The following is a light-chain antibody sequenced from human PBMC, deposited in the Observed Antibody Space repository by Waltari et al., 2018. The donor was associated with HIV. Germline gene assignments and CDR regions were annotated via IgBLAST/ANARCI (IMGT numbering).Light chain of an antibody. CDR1: SSNVGKNY. Sequence: QSGLSQPPSTSRPPGQRVVISCSGRSSNVGKNYVSWFQQVSGAAPRLLIYRNYRPPPAVSDRFTAAKSGTSASLVIIGLRSDDEAEYFCASWDDALSSWLFGGGTRLTVL. V-gene: IGLV1-47*01. CDR3: ASWDDALSSWL. J-gene: IGLJ6*01. CDR2: RNY.